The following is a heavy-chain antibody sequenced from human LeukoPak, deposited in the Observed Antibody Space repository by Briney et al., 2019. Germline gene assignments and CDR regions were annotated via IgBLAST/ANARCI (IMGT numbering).Heavy chain of an antibody. Sequence: PGGSLRLSCAASGFTFSSYSMNWVRQAPGKGLEWVSSISSSSSYIYYADSVKGRFTISRDNAKNPLYLQMNSLRAEDTAVYYCARVRIRSPILWFGELRAFDIWGQGTMVTVSS. CDR2: ISSSSSYI. D-gene: IGHD3-10*01. V-gene: IGHV3-21*01. J-gene: IGHJ3*02. CDR3: ARVRIRSPILWFGELRAFDI. CDR1: GFTFSSYS.